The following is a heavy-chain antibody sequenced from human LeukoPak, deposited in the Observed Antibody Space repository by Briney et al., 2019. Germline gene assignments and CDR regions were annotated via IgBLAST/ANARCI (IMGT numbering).Heavy chain of an antibody. V-gene: IGHV1-69*05. D-gene: IGHD2-2*02. Sequence: GASVKVSCKVSGYTLTELSMHWVRQAPGKGLEWMGGIIPIFGTANYAQKFQGRVTTTTDESTSTAYMELSSLRSEDTAVYYCALRAKDIVVVPAAIQVSYYYYYMDVWGKGTTVTVSS. CDR3: ALRAKDIVVVPAAIQVSYYYYYMDV. CDR2: IIPIFGTA. J-gene: IGHJ6*03. CDR1: GYTLTELS.